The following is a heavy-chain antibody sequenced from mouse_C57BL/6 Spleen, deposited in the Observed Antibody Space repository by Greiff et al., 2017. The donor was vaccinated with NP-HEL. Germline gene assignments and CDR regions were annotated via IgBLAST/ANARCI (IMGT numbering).Heavy chain of an antibody. Sequence: VHLQQSGPELVKPGASVKMSCKASGYTFTDYNMHWVKQSHGKSLEWIGYINPNNGGTSYNQKFKGKATLTVNKSSSTAYMELRSLTSEDSAVYYCARLGDYDFYYAMDYWGQGTSVTVSS. CDR3: ARLGDYDFYYAMDY. CDR1: GYTFTDYN. V-gene: IGHV1-22*01. D-gene: IGHD2-4*01. J-gene: IGHJ4*01. CDR2: INPNNGGT.